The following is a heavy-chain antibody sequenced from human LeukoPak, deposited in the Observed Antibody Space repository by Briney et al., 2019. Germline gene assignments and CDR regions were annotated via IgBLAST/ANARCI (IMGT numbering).Heavy chain of an antibody. CDR3: ARDPEYCSSTSCYPEG. J-gene: IGHJ4*02. V-gene: IGHV1-69*04. D-gene: IGHD2-2*01. CDR1: GGTFSSYA. Sequence: ASVKVSCKASGGTFSSYAISWVRQAPGQGLEWMGRIIPILGIANCAQKLQGRVTITADKSTSTAYMELSSLRSEDTAVYYCARDPEYCSSTSCYPEGWGQGTLVTVSS. CDR2: IIPILGIA.